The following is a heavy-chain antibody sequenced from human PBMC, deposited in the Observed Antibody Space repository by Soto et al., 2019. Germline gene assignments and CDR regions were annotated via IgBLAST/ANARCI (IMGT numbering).Heavy chain of an antibody. J-gene: IGHJ4*02. V-gene: IGHV1-69*13. CDR2: IIPIFGTA. CDR3: ARETGYSSGWYFYDY. Sequence: GASVKVSCKASGGTFSSYAISWVRQAPGQGLEWMGGIIPIFGTANYAQKFQGRVTITAAESTSTAYMELSSLRSEDTAVYYCARETGYSSGWYFYDYWGQGTLVTVSS. CDR1: GGTFSSYA. D-gene: IGHD6-19*01.